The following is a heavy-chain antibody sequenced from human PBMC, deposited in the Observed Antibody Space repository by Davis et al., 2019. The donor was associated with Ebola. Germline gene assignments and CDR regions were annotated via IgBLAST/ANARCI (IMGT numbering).Heavy chain of an antibody. D-gene: IGHD3-9*01. CDR3: ARQGVRSNYDILTGYYITPNYFDY. J-gene: IGHJ4*02. Sequence: MPSETLSLTCTVSGGSISSSSYYWGWIRQPPGKGLEWIGSIYYSGSTYYNPSLKSRVTISVDTSKNQFSLKLSSVTAADTAVYYCARQGVRSNYDILTGYYITPNYFDYWGQGTLVTVSS. CDR2: IYYSGST. CDR1: GGSISSSSYY. V-gene: IGHV4-39*01.